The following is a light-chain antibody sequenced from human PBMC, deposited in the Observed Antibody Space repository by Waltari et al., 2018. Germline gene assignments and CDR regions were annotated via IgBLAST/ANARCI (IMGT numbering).Light chain of an antibody. CDR2: SND. J-gene: IGLJ2*01. V-gene: IGLV1-44*01. Sequence: QSVLTLPPSASGTPGQRVTISCSGSNSNIGSNVVNWYQQVPGMAPRLLIYSNDQRPSGVPDRFSGSKSGTSASLVISGLQSDDEGNYYCATWDGRLAGVLFGGGTKVTVL. CDR1: NSNIGSNV. CDR3: ATWDGRLAGVL.